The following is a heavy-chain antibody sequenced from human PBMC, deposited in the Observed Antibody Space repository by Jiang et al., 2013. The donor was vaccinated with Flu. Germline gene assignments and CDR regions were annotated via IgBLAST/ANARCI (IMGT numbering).Heavy chain of an antibody. CDR1: GFTFSSYG. D-gene: IGHD6-19*01. J-gene: IGHJ4*02. CDR2: IWYDGSNK. V-gene: IGHV3-33*01. CDR3: ARDVDSSGWYPFDY. Sequence: VQLVESGGGVVQPGRSLRLSCAASGFTFSSYGMHWVRQAPGKGLEWVAVIWYDGSNKYYADSVKGRFTISRDNSKNTLYLQMNSLRAEDTAVYYCARDVDSSGWYPFDYWGQGTLVTVSS.